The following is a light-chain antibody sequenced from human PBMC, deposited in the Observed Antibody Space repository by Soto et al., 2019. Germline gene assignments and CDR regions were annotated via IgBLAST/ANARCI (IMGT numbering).Light chain of an antibody. CDR3: QQYGSPGT. Sequence: EIVITQSPGTRSLSPGERSTLSCRASKSVSNNYLAWCQQKPGQAPRLLIYGASNRATGIPSRFSGSGSGTDFTITISRMEPEDFAVYYYQQYGSPGTFCQGTKVDI. CDR2: GAS. V-gene: IGKV3-20*01. CDR1: KSVSNNY. J-gene: IGKJ1*01.